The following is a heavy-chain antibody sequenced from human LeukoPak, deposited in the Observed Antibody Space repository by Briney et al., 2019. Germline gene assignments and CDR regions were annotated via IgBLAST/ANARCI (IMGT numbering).Heavy chain of an antibody. D-gene: IGHD6-13*01. J-gene: IGHJ4*02. V-gene: IGHV3-23*01. Sequence: GGSLRLSCAASGFTFSTYAMSWVRQAPGKGLDWVSAISGSGGYTYHADSVKGRFTISRDNSKNTLYLQMNSLRAEDTAVYYCARMPGTALEIDYWGQGTLVTVSS. CDR2: ISGSGGYT. CDR3: ARMPGTALEIDY. CDR1: GFTFSTYA.